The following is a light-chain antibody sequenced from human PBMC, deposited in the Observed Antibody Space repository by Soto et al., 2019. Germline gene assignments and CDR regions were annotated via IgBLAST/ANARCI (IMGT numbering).Light chain of an antibody. CDR1: NSDVDTYNY. V-gene: IGLV2-8*01. CDR3: SSYVGSNNLA. CDR2: EVT. Sequence: QSVLTQPPSASGSPGQSVTISCTGPNSDVDTYNYVSWYQQHPGKAPKLMIYEVTKRPSGVPDRFSGSRSANTASLTVSGLQAEDEADYFCSSYVGSNNLAFGGGTKLTVL. J-gene: IGLJ2*01.